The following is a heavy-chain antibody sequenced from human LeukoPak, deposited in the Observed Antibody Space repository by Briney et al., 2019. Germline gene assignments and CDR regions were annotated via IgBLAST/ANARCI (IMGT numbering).Heavy chain of an antibody. CDR2: ISGSGNRT. CDR1: GFTFSSYA. Sequence: TGGSLRLSCAASGFTFSSYAMSWVRQAPGKGLEWVSSISGSGNRTYYADSVKGRFTISRDNSKNTLFLQMNSLRAEDKAVYYCAKNLYCGGGSCYPSALGMDVWGQGNTVTVSS. CDR3: AKNLYCGGGSCYPSALGMDV. V-gene: IGHV3-23*01. J-gene: IGHJ6*02. D-gene: IGHD2-15*01.